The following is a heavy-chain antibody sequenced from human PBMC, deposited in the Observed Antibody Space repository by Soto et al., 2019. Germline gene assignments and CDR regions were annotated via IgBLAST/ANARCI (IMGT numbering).Heavy chain of an antibody. CDR1: GGSISSYY. CDR3: ARHNEQQLALDY. J-gene: IGHJ4*02. Sequence: PSETLSLTCTVSGGSISSYYWSWIRQPPGKGLEWIGYIYYSGSTNYNPSLKSRVTISVDTSKNQFSLKLSSVTAADTAVYYCARHNEQQLALDYWGQGTLVTVSS. D-gene: IGHD6-13*01. V-gene: IGHV4-59*08. CDR2: IYYSGST.